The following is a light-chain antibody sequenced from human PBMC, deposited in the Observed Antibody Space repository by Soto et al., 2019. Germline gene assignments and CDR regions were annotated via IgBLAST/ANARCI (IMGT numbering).Light chain of an antibody. Sequence: AIQLTQSPSSLSASVGDRVTITCRASQGISSALAWYQQKPGKAPKLLIYDASSLESGVPSRFSGSGSGTDFTLTISSLQPDDFATYYCQQYNAYSQAFGQGTKVEIK. CDR3: QQYNAYSQA. J-gene: IGKJ1*01. CDR2: DAS. CDR1: QGISSA. V-gene: IGKV1-13*02.